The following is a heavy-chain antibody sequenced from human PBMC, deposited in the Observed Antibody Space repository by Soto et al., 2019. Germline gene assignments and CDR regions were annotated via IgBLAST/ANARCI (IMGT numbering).Heavy chain of an antibody. D-gene: IGHD2-15*01. J-gene: IGHJ4*02. CDR1: GFTFSSYA. V-gene: IGHV3-23*01. CDR3: AKAYCSDGSCYRGFDY. CDR2: ISGMGCST. Sequence: PRLSCAASGFTFSSYAMSWVRQAPGKGLEWVSAISGMGCSTYYADSWKGLFTISRDNSKKTLYLQMKSLRAEDTAVYYCAKAYCSDGSCYRGFDYWGQGTLVTVSS.